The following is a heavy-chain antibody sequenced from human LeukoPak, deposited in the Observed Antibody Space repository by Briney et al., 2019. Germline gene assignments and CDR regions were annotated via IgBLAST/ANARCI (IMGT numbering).Heavy chain of an antibody. D-gene: IGHD5-12*01. J-gene: IGHJ4*02. CDR1: GFTFSNAW. CDR2: IKSKTDGGTT. Sequence: GGSLRLSCAASGFTFSNAWMSWVRQAPGKGLEWVGRIKSKTDGGTTDYAAPVKGRFTISRDDSKTTLYLQMNSMKTEDTAVYYCTTDSWSSGYFYYFDYWGQGTLVTVSS. V-gene: IGHV3-15*01. CDR3: TTDSWSSGYFYYFDY.